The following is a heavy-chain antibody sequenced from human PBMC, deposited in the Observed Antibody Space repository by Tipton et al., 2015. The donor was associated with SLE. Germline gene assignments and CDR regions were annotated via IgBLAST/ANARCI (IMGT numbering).Heavy chain of an antibody. D-gene: IGHD1-26*01. CDR3: ARHIDCINHGCYSPWFDP. J-gene: IGHJ5*02. Sequence: GLVKPSETLSLTCSVSGGSISSSYWTWIRQPPGKGLEWIGYIHNSGTNSYNPSLKSRVTMTIDTSKNQFSLELRSVTAADTAVYYCARHIDCINHGCYSPWFDPWGQGTLVTVSS. V-gene: IGHV4-59*03. CDR2: IHNSGTN. CDR1: GGSISSSY.